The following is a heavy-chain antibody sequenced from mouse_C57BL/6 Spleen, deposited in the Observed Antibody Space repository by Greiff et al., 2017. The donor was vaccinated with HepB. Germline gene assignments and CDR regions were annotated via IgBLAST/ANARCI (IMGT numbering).Heavy chain of an antibody. D-gene: IGHD2-5*01. V-gene: IGHV5-6*01. CDR3: AREDYYSNYPYYFDY. CDR2: ISSGGSYT. J-gene: IGHJ2*01. Sequence: EVTLMESGGDLVKPGGSLKLSCAASGFTFSSYGMSWVRQTPDKRLEWVATISSGGSYTYYPDSVKGRFTISRDNAKNTLYLQMSSLKSEDTAMYYCAREDYYSNYPYYFDYWGQGTTLTVSS. CDR1: GFTFSSYG.